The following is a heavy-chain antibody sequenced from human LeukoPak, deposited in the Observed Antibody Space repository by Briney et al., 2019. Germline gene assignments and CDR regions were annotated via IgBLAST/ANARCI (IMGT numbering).Heavy chain of an antibody. V-gene: IGHV3-23*01. Sequence: GGSLGLSCAAAGFAVSVYAMSWLRQPPGKGLEWVSTINANSVSTSYAASVRGRFTISWDNAKDTVYLQLNRLSTDDTATCYCAKPISGGLAVTADWFRPWGQGTLVVVSS. J-gene: IGHJ5*02. CDR3: AKPISGGLAVTADWFRP. CDR2: INANSVST. CDR1: GFAVSVYA. D-gene: IGHD6-19*01.